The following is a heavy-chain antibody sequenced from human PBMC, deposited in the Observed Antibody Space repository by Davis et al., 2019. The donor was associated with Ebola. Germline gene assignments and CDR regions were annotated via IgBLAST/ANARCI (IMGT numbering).Heavy chain of an antibody. CDR1: GGSISSSSYY. J-gene: IGHJ4*02. CDR2: IYYSGST. V-gene: IGHV4-39*01. CDR3: ARLYLVHYYDSSGYPRSALSYFDY. D-gene: IGHD3-22*01. Sequence: MPSETLSLTCTVSGGSISSSSYYWGWIRQPPGKGLEWIGSIYYSGSTYYNPSLKSRVAISVDTSKNRISLRLSSVTAADTAVYYCARLYLVHYYDSSGYPRSALSYFDYWGQGTLVTVSS.